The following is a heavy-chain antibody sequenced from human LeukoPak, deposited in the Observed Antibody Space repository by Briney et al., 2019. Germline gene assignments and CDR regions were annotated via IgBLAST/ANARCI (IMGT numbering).Heavy chain of an antibody. V-gene: IGHV3-74*01. Sequence: GGSLRLSCAASGFTFSGYWMHWVRQAPGKGLIWVSRINSDGGDTTYADSVRGRCTISRDNAKNTLYLQMNSLRADDTAVYYCARGGSGTFHIWGQGTMVTVSS. CDR3: ARGGSGTFHI. D-gene: IGHD3-10*01. J-gene: IGHJ3*02. CDR1: GFTFSGYW. CDR2: INSDGGDT.